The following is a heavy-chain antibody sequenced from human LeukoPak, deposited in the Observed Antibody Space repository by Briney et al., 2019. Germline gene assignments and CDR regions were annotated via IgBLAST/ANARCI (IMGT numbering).Heavy chain of an antibody. D-gene: IGHD6-6*01. CDR2: ISAYNGYT. Sequence: ASVKVSCKTSGYTFTNYGVSWVRQAPGQGLEWMGWISAYNGYTNYAQKLQGRVTMTTDTSTSTAYMELRSLRSDDTAVYYCARDKPRGSSLSVAFDIWGQGTMVTVSS. CDR1: GYTFTNYG. V-gene: IGHV1-18*01. CDR3: ARDKPRGSSLSVAFDI. J-gene: IGHJ3*02.